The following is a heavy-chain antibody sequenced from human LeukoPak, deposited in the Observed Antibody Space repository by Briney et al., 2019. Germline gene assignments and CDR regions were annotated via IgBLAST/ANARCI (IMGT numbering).Heavy chain of an antibody. V-gene: IGHV3-66*01. CDR2: IYRGGST. Sequence: PGGSLRLSCAASGFTVSSNYMSWVRQAPGKGLEWVSVIYRGGSTYYADSMKGRFTISRDNSKNTLYLQMNSLRAEDTAVYHCARAHSSGWYAGVWGQGTLVTVSS. D-gene: IGHD6-19*01. CDR3: ARAHSSGWYAGV. CDR1: GFTVSSNY. J-gene: IGHJ4*02.